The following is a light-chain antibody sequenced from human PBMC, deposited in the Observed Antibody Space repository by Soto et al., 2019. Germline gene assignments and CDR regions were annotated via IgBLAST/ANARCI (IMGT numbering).Light chain of an antibody. CDR3: CSFAGGYTFV. J-gene: IGLJ1*01. CDR1: SSEVGAYNF. V-gene: IGLV2-11*01. CDR2: DVS. Sequence: QSALTQPRSVSGSPGQSVTMSCTGTSSEVGAYNFVSWYQQFPGKAPKLMIYDVSERPSGVPARFSGSKSGNTASLTISGLQAEDEADYYCCSFAGGYTFVFGSGTKVTVL.